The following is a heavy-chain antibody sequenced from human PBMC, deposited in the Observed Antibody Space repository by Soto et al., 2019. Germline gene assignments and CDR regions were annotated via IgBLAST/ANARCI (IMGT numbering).Heavy chain of an antibody. J-gene: IGHJ3*02. Sequence: PGGSLRLSCAASGFTFSSYAMSWVRQAPGKGLEWVSAISGSGGSTYYADSVKGRFTISRDNSKNTLYLQMNSLRAEDTAVYYCAKDRSGIAAAGMDAFDIWGQGTMVTVSS. CDR1: GFTFSSYA. D-gene: IGHD6-13*01. V-gene: IGHV3-23*01. CDR2: ISGSGGST. CDR3: AKDRSGIAAAGMDAFDI.